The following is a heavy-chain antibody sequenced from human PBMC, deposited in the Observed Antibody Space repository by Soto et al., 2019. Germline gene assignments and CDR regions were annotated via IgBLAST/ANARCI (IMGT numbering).Heavy chain of an antibody. J-gene: IGHJ6*02. CDR1: DGSISSSNYY. Sequence: QLQLQESGPGLVKPSETLSLTCTVSDGSISSSNYYWVWIRQPPGKGLEWIGSIYYSGSAYYNPSLKSRVTISVDTSRNQFSLKLNSVTAADTAVYSCARHVINYGMDVWGQGTTVTVSS. CDR3: ARHVINYGMDV. D-gene: IGHD2-21*01. CDR2: IYYSGSA. V-gene: IGHV4-39*01.